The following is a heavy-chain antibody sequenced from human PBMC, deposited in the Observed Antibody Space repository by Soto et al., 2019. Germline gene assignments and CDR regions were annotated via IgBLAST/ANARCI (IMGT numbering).Heavy chain of an antibody. J-gene: IGHJ4*02. D-gene: IGHD3-16*01. V-gene: IGHV3-33*01. CDR3: ARGARDFDY. CDR2: MWYDESKK. CDR1: GFTFNTYV. Sequence: GGSLRLSCAASGFTFNTYVMHWVRQAPGKGLEWVALMWYDESKKYYGDSVRGRFTISRDNSRDTLYLQMNSLRVEDTAVYYCARGARDFDYWGQGTLVTVSS.